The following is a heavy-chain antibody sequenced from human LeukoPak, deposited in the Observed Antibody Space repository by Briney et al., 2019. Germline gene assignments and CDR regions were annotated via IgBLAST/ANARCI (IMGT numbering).Heavy chain of an antibody. V-gene: IGHV1-69*13. Sequence: SVKVSCKASGGTFSSYAISWVRQAPGQGLEWMGGIIPIFGTANYAQKFQGRVTITADESTSTAYMELSSLRSEDTAVYYCATPQSIRLGEKRFDCWGQGTLVTVSP. J-gene: IGHJ4*02. D-gene: IGHD3-16*01. CDR3: ATPQSIRLGEKRFDC. CDR2: IIPIFGTA. CDR1: GGTFSSYA.